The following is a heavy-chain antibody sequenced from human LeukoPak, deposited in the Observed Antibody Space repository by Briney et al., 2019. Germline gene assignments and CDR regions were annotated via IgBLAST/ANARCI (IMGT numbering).Heavy chain of an antibody. CDR1: RYTFTGSY. J-gene: IGHJ4*02. V-gene: IGHV1-2*06. CDR3: AREINSSAYY. CDR2: INPNSGDT. Sequence: VASVKVSCTASRYTFTGSYIHWVRQAPGQGLEWMGRINPNSGDTNYAQKFQGRVTMSRDTSISTAYMELSRLRSDDTAVYYCAREINSSAYYWGQGTLVTVSS. D-gene: IGHD3-22*01.